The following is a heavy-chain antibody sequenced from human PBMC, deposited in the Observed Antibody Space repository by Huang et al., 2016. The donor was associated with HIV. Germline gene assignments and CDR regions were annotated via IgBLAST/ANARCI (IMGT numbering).Heavy chain of an antibody. CDR3: ARSSGELGAPHN. D-gene: IGHD1-26*01. CDR2: ISSSGSYI. V-gene: IGHV3-11*01. CDR1: GFTFSDYY. Sequence: QAQLVESGGGLVKPGGSLRLSCAASGFTFSDYYMSWIRQAPGKRLEWVSYISSSGSYIYYTDSVKGRFTIFRDNAKNSLYLQMNSLRAEDTAVYYCARSSGELGAPHNWGQGTLVTVSS. J-gene: IGHJ4*02.